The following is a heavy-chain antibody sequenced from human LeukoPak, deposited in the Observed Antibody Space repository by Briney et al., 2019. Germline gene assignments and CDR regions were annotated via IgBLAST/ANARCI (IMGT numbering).Heavy chain of an antibody. CDR2: ISGSGGST. V-gene: IGHV3-23*01. CDR1: GFTFSSYA. J-gene: IGHJ4*02. Sequence: GGSLRLSCAASGFTFSSYAMSWVRQAPGKGLEWVSAISGSGGSTYYADSVKGRFTISRDNSKNTLYLQMNILRPEDTAVYYCARDPRKYSNGWYPYFDYWGLGSLVTVSS. CDR3: ARDPRKYSNGWYPYFDY. D-gene: IGHD6-19*01.